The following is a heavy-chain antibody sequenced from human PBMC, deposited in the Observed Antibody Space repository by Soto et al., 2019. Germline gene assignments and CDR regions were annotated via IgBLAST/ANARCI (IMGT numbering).Heavy chain of an antibody. J-gene: IGHJ4*02. CDR1: GYTFSSIG. CDR2: ISPHKDDT. Sequence: AAVKVSCKTSGYTFSSIGISWVRQAPGQGLEWMGWISPHKDDTYYAQRLQGRVTMTTDTSTSTAYMELRSLRSDDTAVYFCARDLDGSWSYFTNYWGQGTLVTVSS. CDR3: ARDLDGSWSYFTNY. D-gene: IGHD3-10*01. V-gene: IGHV1-18*01.